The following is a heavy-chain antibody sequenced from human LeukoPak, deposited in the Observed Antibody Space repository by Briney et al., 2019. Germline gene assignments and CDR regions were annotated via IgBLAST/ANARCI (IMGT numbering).Heavy chain of an antibody. V-gene: IGHV4-39*01. CDR2: IYYSGST. D-gene: IGHD6-13*01. Sequence: SETLSLTCTVSGGSISSSSYYWGWIRQPPGKGLEWIGSIYYSGSTYYNPSLKSRVTISVDTSKNQFSLKLSSVTAADTAVYYWAAGSWYDRFDYWGQGTLVTVSS. CDR3: AAGSWYDRFDY. CDR1: GGSISSSSYY. J-gene: IGHJ4*02.